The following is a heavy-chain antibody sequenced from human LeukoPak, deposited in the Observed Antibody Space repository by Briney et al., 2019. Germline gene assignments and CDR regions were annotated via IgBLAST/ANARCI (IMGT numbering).Heavy chain of an antibody. D-gene: IGHD3-3*01. V-gene: IGHV4-61*02. Sequence: PSQTLSLTCAVSGGSISSGGYYWSWIRQPAGKGLEWIGRIYTSGSTNYNPSLKSRVTMSVDTSKNQFSLKLSSVTAADTAVYYCAREPDFWRPNWFDPWGQGTLVTVSS. CDR2: IYTSGST. CDR1: GGSISSGGYY. CDR3: AREPDFWRPNWFDP. J-gene: IGHJ5*02.